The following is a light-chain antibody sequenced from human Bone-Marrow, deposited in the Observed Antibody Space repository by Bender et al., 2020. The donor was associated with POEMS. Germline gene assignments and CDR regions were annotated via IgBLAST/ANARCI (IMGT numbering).Light chain of an antibody. CDR1: SSDVGGYDS. J-gene: IGLJ1*01. CDR2: DVT. Sequence: QSALTQPPSASGPPGQSVTISCTGSSSDVGGYDSVSWYQQLPGNAPKLLIYDVTYRPSGVSYRFSGSKSANTASLTISGLQAEDEADYYCSSYTSSVTLVFGTGTKVTVL. CDR3: SSYTSSVTLV. V-gene: IGLV2-14*01.